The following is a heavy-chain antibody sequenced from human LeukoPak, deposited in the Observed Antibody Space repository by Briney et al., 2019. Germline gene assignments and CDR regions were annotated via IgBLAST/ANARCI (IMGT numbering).Heavy chain of an antibody. CDR3: ARGGNRFGGFYFDY. CDR1: ADSLSIGGHY. CDR2: IHHSGRS. D-gene: IGHD3-10*01. V-gene: IGHV4-31*03. J-gene: IGHJ4*02. Sequence: SETLSLTCTVSADSLSIGGHYWAWIRQFPGKGLESVGFIHHSGRSRHNPSLKDRVAIAVVTSKKQFALKLSSVTAAATAMYYCARGGNRFGGFYFDYWGQGIQVIVSS.